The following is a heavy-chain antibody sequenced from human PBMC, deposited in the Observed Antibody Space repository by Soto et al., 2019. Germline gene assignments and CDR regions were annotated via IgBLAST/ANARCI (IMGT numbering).Heavy chain of an antibody. J-gene: IGHJ4*02. CDR1: GGTFSSYA. D-gene: IGHD3-22*01. CDR2: IIPIFGTA. Sequence: SVKVSCKASGGTFSSYAISWVRQAPGHGLEWMGGIIPIFGTANYAQKFQGRVTITADESTSTAYMELSSLRSEDTAVYYCAGTYYYDSSGYYFPDYWGQGTLVTVSS. CDR3: AGTYYYDSSGYYFPDY. V-gene: IGHV1-69*13.